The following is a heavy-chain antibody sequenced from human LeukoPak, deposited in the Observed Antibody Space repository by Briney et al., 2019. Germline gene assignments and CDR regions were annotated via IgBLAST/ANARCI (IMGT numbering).Heavy chain of an antibody. D-gene: IGHD5/OR15-5a*01. CDR3: AVSSTKHTFDI. CDR1: GGSISTYY. J-gene: IGHJ3*02. Sequence: KSSETLSLTCTVSGGSISTYYWSWIRQSPGKGLEWIGSIYYSGSTNYNPSLKSRVSISVDTSKNQFSLELSSVTAADTAVYYCAVSSTKHTFDIWGQGTMVTVSS. V-gene: IGHV4-59*08. CDR2: IYYSGST.